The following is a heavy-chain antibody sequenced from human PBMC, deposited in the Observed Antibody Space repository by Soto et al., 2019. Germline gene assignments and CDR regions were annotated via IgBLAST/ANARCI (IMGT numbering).Heavy chain of an antibody. Sequence: PGGSLRLSCAASGGNVRSNYMSWVRQAPGKGLEWVSVIYSGGSTYYADSVKGRFTISRDNSKNTLYLQMNSLRDEDTAVYYCARGGGPGGHGVEATYYFDYWGQGTLVTVSS. V-gene: IGHV3-66*01. CDR1: GGNVRSNY. J-gene: IGHJ4*02. D-gene: IGHD2-15*01. CDR2: IYSGGST. CDR3: ARGGGPGGHGVEATYYFDY.